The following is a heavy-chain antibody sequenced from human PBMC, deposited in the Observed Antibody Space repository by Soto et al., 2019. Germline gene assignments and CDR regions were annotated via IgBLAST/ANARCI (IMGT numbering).Heavy chain of an antibody. CDR1: GYTFTSYG. CDR3: AGPGIAVDAFDI. V-gene: IGHV1-18*01. J-gene: IGHJ3*02. Sequence: ASVKVSCKASGYTFTSYGISWVRQAPGQGLEWMGWISAYNGNTNYAQKLQGRVTITTDKSTSTAYMELSSLRSEDTAVYYCAGPGIAVDAFDIWGQGTMVTVSS. CDR2: ISAYNGNT. D-gene: IGHD6-19*01.